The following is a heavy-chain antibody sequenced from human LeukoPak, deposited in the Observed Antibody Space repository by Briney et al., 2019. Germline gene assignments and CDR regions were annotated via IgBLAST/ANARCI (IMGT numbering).Heavy chain of an antibody. D-gene: IGHD1-1*01. Sequence: PSETLSLTCNVSGGSISNYFCSWIRQAPGKGLEWIGHIYYSGTTNYNPSLKSRVTMSVDTSKNQFSLKLSSVTAADTAVYYCAGRSRTGTLHYFDYWGQGTLVTVSS. CDR2: IYYSGTT. V-gene: IGHV4-59*01. CDR3: AGRSRTGTLHYFDY. CDR1: GGSISNYF. J-gene: IGHJ4*02.